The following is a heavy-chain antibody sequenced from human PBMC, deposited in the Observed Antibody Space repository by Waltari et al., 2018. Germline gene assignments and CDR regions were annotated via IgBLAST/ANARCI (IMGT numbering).Heavy chain of an antibody. CDR2: INTNTGNP. V-gene: IGHV7-4-1*02. J-gene: IGHJ6*02. CDR3: ARANSPPTSFGVVIWSVGMDV. D-gene: IGHD3-3*01. CDR1: GYTFTSYA. Sequence: QVQLVQSGSELKKPGASVKVSCKASGYTFTSYAMNWVRQAPGQGLEWMGWINTNTGNPTYAQGFTGRFVFSLDTSVSTAYLQISSLKAEDTAVYYCARANSPPTSFGVVIWSVGMDVWGQGTTVTVSS.